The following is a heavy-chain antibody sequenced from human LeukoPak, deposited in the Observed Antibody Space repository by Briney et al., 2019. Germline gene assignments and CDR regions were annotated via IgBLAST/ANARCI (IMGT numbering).Heavy chain of an antibody. J-gene: IGHJ4*02. CDR2: ISYDGSNK. CDR1: GFTFSSYA. V-gene: IGHV3-30*14. CDR3: AKYGSSAPF. Sequence: GRSLRLSCAASGFTFSSYAMHWVRQAPGKGLEWVAVISYDGSNKYYADSVKGRFTISRDNSKNTLYLQMNSLRAEDTAVYYCAKYGSSAPFWGQGTLVTVSS. D-gene: IGHD6-6*01.